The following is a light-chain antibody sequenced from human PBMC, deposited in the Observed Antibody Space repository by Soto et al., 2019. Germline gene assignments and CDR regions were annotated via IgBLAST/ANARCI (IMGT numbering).Light chain of an antibody. CDR3: QQRSNWPPVLT. V-gene: IGKV3-11*01. J-gene: IGKJ4*01. CDR2: DAS. CDR1: QSVSSY. Sequence: EIVLTQSPATLSLSPGERATLSCRASQSVSSYLAWYQQKPGQAPRLLIYDASNRATGIPARFSGSGSGTDFTLTISSLEPEDFAVYYCQQRSNWPPVLTFGGGAKVKIK.